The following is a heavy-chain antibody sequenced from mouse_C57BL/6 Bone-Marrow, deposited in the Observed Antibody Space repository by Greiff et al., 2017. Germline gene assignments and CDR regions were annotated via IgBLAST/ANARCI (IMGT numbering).Heavy chain of an antibody. Sequence: QVQLQQPGAELVKPGASVKLSCKASGYTFTSYWMHWVKQRPGQGLEWIGMIHPNSGSTNYNEKFKSKATLTVDKSASTAYMQLSSLTSEDSAVYYCADYYGSSYGYWGQGTTLTVSS. CDR2: IHPNSGST. V-gene: IGHV1-64*01. CDR1: GYTFTSYW. J-gene: IGHJ2*01. D-gene: IGHD1-1*01. CDR3: ADYYGSSYGY.